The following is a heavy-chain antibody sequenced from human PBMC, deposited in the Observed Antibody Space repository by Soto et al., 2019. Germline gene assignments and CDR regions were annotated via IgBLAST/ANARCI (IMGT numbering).Heavy chain of an antibody. J-gene: IGHJ4*02. D-gene: IGHD6-19*01. CDR3: ARLTKYISGWSTFDY. Sequence: TLSLTCTVSGGSISSGGYSWTWIRQSPGKGLEWIGYTYQSGSAYYNPSLKSRVTISVDRSKNQFSLKLTSVTAADTAVYYCARLTKYISGWSTFDYWGQGALVTVSS. CDR2: TYQSGSA. V-gene: IGHV4-30-2*06. CDR1: GGSISSGGYS.